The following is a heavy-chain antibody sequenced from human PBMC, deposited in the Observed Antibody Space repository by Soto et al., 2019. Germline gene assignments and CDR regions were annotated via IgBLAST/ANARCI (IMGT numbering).Heavy chain of an antibody. D-gene: IGHD1-26*01. J-gene: IGHJ5*02. CDR2: ISSSGSTI. Sequence: GESLKISCAASGFTFSSYEMNWVRQAPGKGLEWVSYISSSGSTIYYADSVKGRFTISRDNAKNSLYLQMNSLRAEDTAVYYCARDRELTRKVIWFDPWGQGTLVTVSS. CDR1: GFTFSSYE. V-gene: IGHV3-48*03. CDR3: ARDRELTRKVIWFDP.